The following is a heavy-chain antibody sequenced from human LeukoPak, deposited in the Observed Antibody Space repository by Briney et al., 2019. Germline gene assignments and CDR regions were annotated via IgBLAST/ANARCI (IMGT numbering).Heavy chain of an antibody. CDR2: IIPIFGTA. CDR1: GGTFSSYA. CDR3: ARGPTGGSGILDYYYMDV. Sequence: SVKVSCKASGGTFSSYAISWVRQAPGQGLEWKGGIIPIFGTANYAQKFQGRVTITTDESTSTAYMELSSLRSEDTAVYYCARGPTGGSGILDYYYMDVWGKGTTVTVSS. J-gene: IGHJ6*03. D-gene: IGHD2-15*01. V-gene: IGHV1-69*05.